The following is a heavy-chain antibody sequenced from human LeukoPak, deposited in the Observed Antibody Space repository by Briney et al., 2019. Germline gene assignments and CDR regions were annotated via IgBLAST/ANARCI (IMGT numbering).Heavy chain of an antibody. J-gene: IGHJ4*02. CDR3: ASSSYGSGSYYFDY. CDR1: GFTFSSYW. Sequence: GGSLRLSCAASGFTFSSYWMSWVRQAPGKGLEWGANIKQDGSEKYYVDSVKGRFTISRDNATTSLYLQMNSLRAEDTAVYYCASSSYGSGSYYFDYWGQGTLVTVSS. CDR2: IKQDGSEK. V-gene: IGHV3-7*03. D-gene: IGHD3-10*01.